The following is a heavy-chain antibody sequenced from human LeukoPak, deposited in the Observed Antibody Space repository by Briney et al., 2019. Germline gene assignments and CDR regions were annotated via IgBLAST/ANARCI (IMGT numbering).Heavy chain of an antibody. CDR1: GYSISSGYY. J-gene: IGHJ5*02. CDR2: IYHSGST. D-gene: IGHD3-10*01. V-gene: IGHV4-38-2*02. Sequence: PSETLSLTCTVSGYSISSGYYWGWIRQPPGKGLEWIGSIYHSGSTYYNPSLKSRVTISVDTSKNQFSLKLSSVTAADTAVYYCAGIHYYGSGSRQYNWFDPWGQGTLVTVSP. CDR3: AGIHYYGSGSRQYNWFDP.